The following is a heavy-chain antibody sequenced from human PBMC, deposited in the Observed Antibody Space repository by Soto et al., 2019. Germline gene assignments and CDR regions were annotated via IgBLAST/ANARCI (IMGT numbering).Heavy chain of an antibody. J-gene: IGHJ6*02. CDR3: ARDSYDILTHYYYGMDV. D-gene: IGHD3-9*01. Sequence: ASVKVSCKASDYSFTGHYLHWVRLAPGQGLEWMGWIDPKSGDTKYAPKFRDRVTMTSDTSISTGYMDLTNLRYDDTAVYYCARDSYDILTHYYYGMDVWGQGTTVTVSS. V-gene: IGHV1-2*02. CDR1: DYSFTGHY. CDR2: IDPKSGDT.